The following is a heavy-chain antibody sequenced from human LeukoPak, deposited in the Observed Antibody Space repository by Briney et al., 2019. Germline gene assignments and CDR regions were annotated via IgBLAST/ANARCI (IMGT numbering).Heavy chain of an antibody. V-gene: IGHV5-51*01. J-gene: IGHJ5*02. CDR3: ARRQLASYNWFDP. D-gene: IGHD6-13*01. CDR2: IYPGDSGT. CDR1: GYSFTSYW. Sequence: GESLKISCEGSGYSFTSYWIAWMRQMPGKGLEWMGVIYPGDSGTRYSPSFQGQVTISAEKSINTAYLQWSSLKASDTAMYYCARRQLASYNWFDPWGQGTLVTVSS.